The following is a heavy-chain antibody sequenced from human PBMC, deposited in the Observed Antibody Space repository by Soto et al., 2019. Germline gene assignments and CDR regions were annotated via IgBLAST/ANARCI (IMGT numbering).Heavy chain of an antibody. CDR1: GFTFDDYA. V-gene: IGHV3-9*01. CDR2: ISWNSGSI. CDR3: AKGYCSSTSCYVFDY. D-gene: IGHD2-2*01. J-gene: IGHJ4*02. Sequence: LRLSCAASGFTFDDYAMHWVRQAPGKGLEWVSGISWNSGSIGYADSVKGRFTISRDNAKNSLYLQMNSLRAEDTALYYCAKGYCSSTSCYVFDYWGQGTLVTVSS.